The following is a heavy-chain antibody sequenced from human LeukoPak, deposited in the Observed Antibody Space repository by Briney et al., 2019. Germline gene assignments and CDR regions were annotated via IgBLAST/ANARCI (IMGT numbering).Heavy chain of an antibody. Sequence: GGSLRLSFAASGFTFDDYSMHWVRQAPGKGLEWVSGISWNSGSIGYADSVKGRFTISRDNAKNSLYLQMNSLRAEDTASYYCAKDLGGGRDIWGQGTMVTVSS. CDR2: ISWNSGSI. V-gene: IGHV3-9*01. D-gene: IGHD1-26*01. CDR1: GFTFDDYS. CDR3: AKDLGGGRDI. J-gene: IGHJ3*02.